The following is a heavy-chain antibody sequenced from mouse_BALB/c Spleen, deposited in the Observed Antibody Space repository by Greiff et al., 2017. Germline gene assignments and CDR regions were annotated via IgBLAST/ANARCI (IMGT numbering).Heavy chain of an antibody. J-gene: IGHJ4*01. CDR3: VRRGNHYYAMDY. Sequence: DAGGGLVQPKGSLKLSCAASGFTFNTYAMNWVRQAPGKGLEWVARIRSKSNNYATYYADSVKDRFTISRDDSQSMLYLQMNNLKTEDTAMYYCVRRGNHYYAMDYWGQGTSVTVSS. CDR2: IRSKSNNYAT. V-gene: IGHV10-1*02. CDR1: GFTFNTYA.